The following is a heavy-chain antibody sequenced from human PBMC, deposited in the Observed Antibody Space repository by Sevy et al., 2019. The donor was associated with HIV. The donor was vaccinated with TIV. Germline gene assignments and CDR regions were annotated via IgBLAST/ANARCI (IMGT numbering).Heavy chain of an antibody. CDR3: ARDQLGSIDY. CDR1: GFTFSTYA. CDR2: VSSDRSEI. D-gene: IGHD7-27*01. J-gene: IGHJ4*02. Sequence: GGSLRLSCAVSGFTFSTYAMHWVRQAPGKGLECVAIVSSDRSEINYADSVKGRLTISRDNSRNTLYLQMNSLRTEDTALYYCARDQLGSIDYWGQGTLVTVSS. V-gene: IGHV3-30-3*01.